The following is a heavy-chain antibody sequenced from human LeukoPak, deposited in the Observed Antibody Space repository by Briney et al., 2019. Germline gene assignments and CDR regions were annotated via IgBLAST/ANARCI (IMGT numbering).Heavy chain of an antibody. CDR2: IVVGSGNT. J-gene: IGHJ4*02. D-gene: IGHD6-13*01. CDR3: AATVAAAGGFDY. CDR1: GFTFTSSA. Sequence: SVKVSCKASGFTFTSSAVQWVRQARGQRLEWIGWIVVGSGNTNHAQKFQERVTITRDMSTSTAYMELSSLRSEDTAVYYCAATVAAAGGFDYWGQGTLVTVSS. V-gene: IGHV1-58*01.